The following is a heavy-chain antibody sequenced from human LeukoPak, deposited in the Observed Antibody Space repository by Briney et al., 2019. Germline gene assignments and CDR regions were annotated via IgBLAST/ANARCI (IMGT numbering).Heavy chain of an antibody. V-gene: IGHV3-74*01. CDR2: INTDGSST. Sequence: GGSLRLSCAASGFSFSSYWMHWVRQAPGKGLVWVSRINTDGSSTSHADSVKGRFTISRDNAKNTLYLQMNSLRAEDTAVYYCARDKVSIFGVVTNAFDIWGQGTMVTVSS. CDR3: ARDKVSIFGVVTNAFDI. CDR1: GFSFSSYW. D-gene: IGHD3-3*01. J-gene: IGHJ3*02.